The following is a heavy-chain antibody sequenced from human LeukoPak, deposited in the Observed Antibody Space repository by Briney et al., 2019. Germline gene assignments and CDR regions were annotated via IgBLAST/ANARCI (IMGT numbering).Heavy chain of an antibody. CDR1: GFTFSTYG. Sequence: GGSLRLSCAASGFTFSTYGMSWVRQAPGKGLEWVSAISGSGGSTYYADSVKGRFTISRDNSKNTLYLQINSLRAEDTAVYYCAKGSGGSGSYSKYYFDYWGQGTLVTVSP. J-gene: IGHJ4*02. V-gene: IGHV3-23*01. D-gene: IGHD3-10*01. CDR2: ISGSGGST. CDR3: AKGSGGSGSYSKYYFDY.